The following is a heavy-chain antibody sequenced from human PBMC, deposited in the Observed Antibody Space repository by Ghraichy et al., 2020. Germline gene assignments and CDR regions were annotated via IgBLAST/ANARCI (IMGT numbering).Heavy chain of an antibody. V-gene: IGHV1-18*04. Sequence: ASVKVSCKASGYTFTSYGLSWVRQAPGQGLEWMGWISAYNGNRNSAQKLQGRVTMTTDTSTSTAYMELRSLRSDDTAVYYCERESYYESSGYYKSHFDYWGQGTLVTVSS. CDR3: ERESYYESSGYYKSHFDY. D-gene: IGHD3-22*01. J-gene: IGHJ4*02. CDR1: GYTFTSYG. CDR2: ISAYNGNR.